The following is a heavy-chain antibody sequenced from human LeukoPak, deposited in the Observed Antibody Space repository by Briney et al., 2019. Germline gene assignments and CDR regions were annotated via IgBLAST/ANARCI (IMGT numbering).Heavy chain of an antibody. CDR2: IRYDGSNK. D-gene: IGHD2-15*01. J-gene: IGHJ3*02. Sequence: PGGSLRLSCAASGFTFSSYGMHWVRQAPGKGLEWVAFIRYDGSNKYYADSVKGRFTISRDNSRNTLYLQMNSLRAEDTAVYYCARDACSGGSCYSLGAFDIWGQGTMVTVSS. V-gene: IGHV3-30*02. CDR3: ARDACSGGSCYSLGAFDI. CDR1: GFTFSSYG.